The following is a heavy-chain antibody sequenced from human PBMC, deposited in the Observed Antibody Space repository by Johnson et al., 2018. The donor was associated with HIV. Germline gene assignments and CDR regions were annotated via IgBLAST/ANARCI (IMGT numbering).Heavy chain of an antibody. J-gene: IGHJ3*02. CDR3: AKVMTASSVNSFGGVIDASDI. D-gene: IGHD3-16*01. CDR2: INWNGGST. Sequence: VQLVESGGGLVQPGGSLKLSCAASGFTFDDYGMSWVRQAPGKGLEWVSGINWNGGSTGYADYVKGRFTISRDNSKNTLHLQMNSLRAADTAVYYCAKVMTASSVNSFGGVIDASDIWGQGTMVTVS. V-gene: IGHV3-20*04. CDR1: GFTFDDYG.